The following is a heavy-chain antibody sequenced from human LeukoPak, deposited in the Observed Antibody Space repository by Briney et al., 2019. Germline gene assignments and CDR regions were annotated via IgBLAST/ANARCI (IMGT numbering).Heavy chain of an antibody. V-gene: IGHV4-30-4*01. Sequence: SQTLSLTCTVSGGSISSGDYYWSWIRQPPGKGLEWIGYIYYSGSTYYNPSLKSRVTISVDTSKNQFSLKLSSVTAADTAVYHCASIDFDWLDDYWGQGTLVTVSS. J-gene: IGHJ4*02. CDR2: IYYSGST. CDR1: GGSISSGDYY. D-gene: IGHD3-9*01. CDR3: ASIDFDWLDDY.